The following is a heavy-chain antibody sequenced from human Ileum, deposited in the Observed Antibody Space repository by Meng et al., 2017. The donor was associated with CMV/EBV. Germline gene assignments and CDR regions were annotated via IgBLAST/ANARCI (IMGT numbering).Heavy chain of an antibody. CDR2: IYYSGST. J-gene: IGHJ6*02. CDR1: YY. CDR3: ARDCSSTSCYRVREYYYYYGMDV. V-gene: IGHV4-39*07. D-gene: IGHD2-2*02. Sequence: YYWGWSRQPTGKGLEWIGSIYYSGSTYYNPSLKSRVTISVDTSKNQFSLKLSSVTAADTAVYYCARDCSSTSCYRVREYYYYYGMDVWGQGTTVTVSS.